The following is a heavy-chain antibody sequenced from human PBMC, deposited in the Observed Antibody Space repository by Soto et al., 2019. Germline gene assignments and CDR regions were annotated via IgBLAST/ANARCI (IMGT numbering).Heavy chain of an antibody. CDR3: ARTVGVAGIAEFFQH. CDR1: GGSIGSSTDY. J-gene: IGHJ1*01. D-gene: IGHD1-26*01. Sequence: QLQLQESGPGLVKPSETLSLTCTVSGGSIGSSTDYWGWIRQPPGKGLEWIGSIYSSGNTYYNTSLKSRVTISAATSKNQFSLKMSSVTAADTAMYYCARTVGVAGIAEFFQHWGQGTLVTVSS. V-gene: IGHV4-39*01. CDR2: IYSSGNT.